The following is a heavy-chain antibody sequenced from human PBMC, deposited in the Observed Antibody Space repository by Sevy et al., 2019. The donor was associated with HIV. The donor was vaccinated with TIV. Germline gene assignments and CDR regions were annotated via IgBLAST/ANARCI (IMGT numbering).Heavy chain of an antibody. Sequence: GGSLRLSCEVSGFTFSNYWMTWVRQAPGKGLEWVANIKEDGSDKYYGDSVKGRFSLSRDNAKNSLYLQMDSPRAEDTAVYYSVRDGLASATDFDYWGQGTLVTVSS. CDR2: IKEDGSDK. CDR3: VRDGLASATDFDY. V-gene: IGHV3-7*01. J-gene: IGHJ4*02. CDR1: GFTFSNYW. D-gene: IGHD2-15*01.